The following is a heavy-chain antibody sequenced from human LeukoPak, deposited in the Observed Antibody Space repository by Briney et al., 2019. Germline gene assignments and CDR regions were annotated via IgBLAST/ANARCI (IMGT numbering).Heavy chain of an antibody. Sequence: ASVKVSCKASGYTFTSYYMHWVRQAPGQGLEWMGIINPSGGSTSYAQKSQGRVTMTRDMSTSTVYMELSSLRSEDTAVYYCARAVGSWYDPFDYWGQGTLVTVSS. CDR2: INPSGGST. D-gene: IGHD6-13*01. CDR3: ARAVGSWYDPFDY. V-gene: IGHV1-46*01. CDR1: GYTFTSYY. J-gene: IGHJ4*02.